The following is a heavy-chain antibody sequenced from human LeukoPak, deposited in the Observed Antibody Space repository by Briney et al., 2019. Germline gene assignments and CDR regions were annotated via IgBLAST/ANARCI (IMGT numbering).Heavy chain of an antibody. CDR3: ARDRAYYDRSGYPPAIDY. V-gene: IGHV6-1*01. D-gene: IGHD3-22*01. Sequence: SQTLSLTCAISGDSVSSNRAAWNWIRQSPLRGLEWLGRTYYRSKWYNDYAVSVKSRTTINPDTSKNQFSLQLNSVTPEDTAVYYCARDRAYYDRSGYPPAIDYWGQGTLVTVSS. CDR2: TYYRSKWYN. CDR1: GDSVSSNRAA. J-gene: IGHJ4*02.